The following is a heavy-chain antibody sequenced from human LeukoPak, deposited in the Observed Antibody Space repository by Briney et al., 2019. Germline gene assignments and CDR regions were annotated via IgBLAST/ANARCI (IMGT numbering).Heavy chain of an antibody. CDR2: IRSKVFGGTT. CDR3: TRERVRGYSYGDTGY. D-gene: IGHD5-18*01. J-gene: IGHJ4*02. CDR1: GFTFAYYA. V-gene: IGHV3-49*03. Sequence: GGSLRLSCTASGFTFAYYAMSWFRQAPGKGLEWVSFIRSKVFGGTTEYAASVKGRFTISRDDSKSIAYLQMKSLKTQDTAVYNCTRERVRGYSYGDTGYWGQGTLVTVSS.